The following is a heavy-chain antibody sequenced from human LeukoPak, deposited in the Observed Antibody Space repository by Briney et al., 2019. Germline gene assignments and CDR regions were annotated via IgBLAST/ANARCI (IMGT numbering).Heavy chain of an antibody. CDR1: GGSISSYY. V-gene: IGHV4-59*01. Sequence: SETLSLTCTVSGGSISSYYWSWIRQPPGKGLEWIGYIYYSGSTNYNPSLKSRVTISVDTSKNQFSLKLSSETAADTAVYYCARDSGHCSSTSCYTGGAFDIWGQGTMVTVSS. D-gene: IGHD2-2*02. CDR3: ARDSGHCSSTSCYTGGAFDI. J-gene: IGHJ3*02. CDR2: IYYSGST.